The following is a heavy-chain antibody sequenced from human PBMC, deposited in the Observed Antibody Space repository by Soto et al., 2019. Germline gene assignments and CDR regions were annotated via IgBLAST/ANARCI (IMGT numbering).Heavy chain of an antibody. CDR3: ARVSPMTTVTNYYYYMDV. CDR1: GYTFTSYG. D-gene: IGHD4-17*01. Sequence: QVQLVQSGAEVKKPGASVKVPCKASGYTFTSYGISWVRQAPGQGLEWMGWISAYNGNTNYAQKRQGRVTMTTDTSKSTAYMELRSLRSDDTAVYYCARVSPMTTVTNYYYYMDVCGKGTTVTVSS. J-gene: IGHJ6*03. CDR2: ISAYNGNT. V-gene: IGHV1-18*01.